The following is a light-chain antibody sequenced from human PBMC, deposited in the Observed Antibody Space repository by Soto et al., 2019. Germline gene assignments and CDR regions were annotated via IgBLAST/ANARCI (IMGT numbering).Light chain of an antibody. Sequence: RASQAISSYLAWYQQEPGKAPKLLIYPASTLQSGVPSRISGSGSGTEFTLTISSLQPEDFATYYCQQLNSYLTFGKGTKVDIK. J-gene: IGKJ1*01. CDR1: QAISSY. CDR2: PAS. CDR3: QQLNSYLT. V-gene: IGKV1-9*01.